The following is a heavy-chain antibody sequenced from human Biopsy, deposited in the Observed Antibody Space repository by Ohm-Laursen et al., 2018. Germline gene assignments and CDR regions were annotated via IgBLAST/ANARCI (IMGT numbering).Heavy chain of an antibody. CDR1: GFTFSDFY. CDR3: ARRRPIDY. J-gene: IGHJ4*02. CDR2: ISAAGPAM. V-gene: IGHV3-11*01. Sequence: SLRLSCAASGFTFSDFYMSWIRQAPGKGLEWISYISAAGPAMFYADSVRGRFTISRDNANNLLYLQMDSRRAEDTAVYYCARRRPIDYWGQGILVTVSS.